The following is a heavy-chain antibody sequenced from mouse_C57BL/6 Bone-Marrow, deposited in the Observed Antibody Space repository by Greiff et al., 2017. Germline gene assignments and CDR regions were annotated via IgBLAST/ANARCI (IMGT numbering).Heavy chain of an antibody. J-gene: IGHJ3*01. Sequence: EVKVVESGAELVKPGASVKLSCTASGFNIKDYYMHWVKQRTEQGLEWIGRIDPEDGETKYAPKFQGKATITADTSSNTAYLQLSSLTSEHTAVCDCAREEAYYGNPAYWGQGTLVTVSA. CDR1: GFNIKDYY. CDR3: AREEAYYGNPAY. V-gene: IGHV14-2*01. D-gene: IGHD2-10*01. CDR2: IDPEDGET.